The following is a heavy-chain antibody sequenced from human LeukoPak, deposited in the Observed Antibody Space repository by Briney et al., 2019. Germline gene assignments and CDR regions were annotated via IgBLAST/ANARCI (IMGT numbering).Heavy chain of an antibody. CDR2: ISSSSGTI. Sequence: GGSLRLSYAASGFTFRSYSMNWVRQAPGKGLEWVSYISSSSGTIYYADSVKGRFTISRDNARNSLDLQMNSLRAEDTAVYYCARAKGAGNFDYWGQGTLVTVSS. D-gene: IGHD1-26*01. CDR3: ARAKGAGNFDY. J-gene: IGHJ4*02. V-gene: IGHV3-48*01. CDR1: GFTFRSYS.